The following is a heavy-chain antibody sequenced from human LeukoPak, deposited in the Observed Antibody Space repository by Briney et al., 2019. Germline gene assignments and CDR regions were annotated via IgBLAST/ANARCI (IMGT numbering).Heavy chain of an antibody. CDR3: ARGPYSSGWYANYYYYYMDV. CDR1: GYTFTGYY. CDR2: INPNSGGT. D-gene: IGHD6-19*01. V-gene: IGHV1-2*02. Sequence: ASVKVSCKASGYTFTGYYMHWVRQAPGQGLEWMGWINPNSGGTNYAQKFQGRVTMTRDTSIGTAYMELSRLRSDDTAVYYCARGPYSSGWYANYYYYYMDVWGKGTTVTISS. J-gene: IGHJ6*03.